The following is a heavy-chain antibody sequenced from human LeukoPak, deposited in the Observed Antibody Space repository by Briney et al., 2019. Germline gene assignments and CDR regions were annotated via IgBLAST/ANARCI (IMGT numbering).Heavy chain of an antibody. V-gene: IGHV1-2*07. CDR2: TNLKSGGT. Sequence: ASGRLCRTAAGSTFTGYYIHWVRQAPGQGLEWMGWTNLKSGGTNYEHTVPGRVTMTKDTSISTAQMEMSRLRADDTAVYYCARPHRGEVGYPYDYWGQGTLVTVSS. D-gene: IGHD2-8*02. J-gene: IGHJ4*02. CDR1: GSTFTGYY. CDR3: ARPHRGEVGYPYDY.